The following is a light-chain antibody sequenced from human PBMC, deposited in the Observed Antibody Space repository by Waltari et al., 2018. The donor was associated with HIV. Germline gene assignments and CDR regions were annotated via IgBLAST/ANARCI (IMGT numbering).Light chain of an antibody. CDR3: TSFTSSSAWV. Sequence: QSALTQPASVSGSLGQSITFSCTGTSSDIGSYNYVSWYQQHPGKAPKIIIYDVTNRPSGLPNRFSGSKSGNTASLTISGLQAEDEADYYCTSFTSSSAWVFGGGTMLTVL. CDR2: DVT. J-gene: IGLJ3*02. CDR1: SSDIGSYNY. V-gene: IGLV2-14*03.